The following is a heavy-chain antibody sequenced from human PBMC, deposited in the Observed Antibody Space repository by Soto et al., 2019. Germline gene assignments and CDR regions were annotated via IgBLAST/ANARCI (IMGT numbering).Heavy chain of an antibody. D-gene: IGHD5-12*01. CDR1: GFTFSSYA. Sequence: PGGSLRLSCAASGFTFSSYAMSWVRQAPGKGLEWVSAISGSGGSTYYADSVKGRFTISRDNSKNTLYLQMNSLRAEDTAVYYCAKDLNVHIVATVIDFWGPGTLVTVSS. CDR3: AKDLNVHIVATVIDF. CDR2: ISGSGGST. V-gene: IGHV3-23*01. J-gene: IGHJ4*02.